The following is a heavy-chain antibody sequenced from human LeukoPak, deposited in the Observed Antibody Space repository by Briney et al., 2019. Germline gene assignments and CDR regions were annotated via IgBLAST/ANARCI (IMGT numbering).Heavy chain of an antibody. D-gene: IGHD3-16*02. CDR3: ARHSVSGLSWFDP. V-gene: IGHV3-66*04. CDR1: GFTVSSNY. J-gene: IGHJ5*02. Sequence: PGGSLRLSCAASGFTVSSNYMSWVRQAPGKGLEWVSVIYSGGSTYYADSVKGRFTISRDTSKNTLYLQMNSLRAEDTAVYYCARHSVSGLSWFDPWGQGTLVTVSS. CDR2: IYSGGST.